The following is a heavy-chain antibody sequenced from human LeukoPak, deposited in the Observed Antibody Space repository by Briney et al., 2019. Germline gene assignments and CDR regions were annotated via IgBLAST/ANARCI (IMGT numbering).Heavy chain of an antibody. CDR1: GFTFSSYA. J-gene: IGHJ4*02. V-gene: IGHV3-23*01. CDR3: ARSPYNWNYGDY. D-gene: IGHD1-20*01. CDR2: ISGSGRIT. Sequence: GGSLRLSCAASGFTFSSYAMSWVRQAPGKGLEWVSGISGSGRITNYADSVKGRFTISRDNSKNTLYLQMNSLRAEDTAIYYCARSPYNWNYGDYWGQGTLVTVSS.